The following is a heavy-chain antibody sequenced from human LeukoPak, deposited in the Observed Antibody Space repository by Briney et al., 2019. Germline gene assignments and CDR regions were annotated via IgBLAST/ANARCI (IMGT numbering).Heavy chain of an antibody. D-gene: IGHD2-15*01. CDR3: ARQFCSGRSCPDYFDS. CDR2: IYYSGRT. J-gene: IGHJ4*02. Sequence: SETLSLTCTVSGDSISSSSYYWGWIRQPPGKGLEWIGNIYYSGRTYYNPSLKSGVTISIDTSKNQFSLKLNSVTAADTAVYYCARQFCSGRSCPDYFDSWGRGTLVTVSS. CDR1: GDSISSSSYY. V-gene: IGHV4-39*01.